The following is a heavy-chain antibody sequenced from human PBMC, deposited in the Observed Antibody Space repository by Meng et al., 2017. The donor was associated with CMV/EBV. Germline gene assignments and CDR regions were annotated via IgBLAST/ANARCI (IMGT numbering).Heavy chain of an antibody. CDR3: ASGTLRLGFDP. CDR1: EFPFSRYW. D-gene: IGHD1-26*01. Sequence: SCADCEFPFSRYWMHWVRQAPGKGLVWVSRINSDGSSTSYADSVKGRFTISRDNAKNTLYLQMNSLRAEDTAVYYCASGTLRLGFDPWGQGTLVTVSS. V-gene: IGHV3-74*01. CDR2: INSDGSST. J-gene: IGHJ5*02.